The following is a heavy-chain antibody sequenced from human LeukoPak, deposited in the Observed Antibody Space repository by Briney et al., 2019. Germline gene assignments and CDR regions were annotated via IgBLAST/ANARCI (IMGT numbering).Heavy chain of an antibody. CDR1: GYTFTSYA. Sequence: ASVKVSCKASGYTFTSYAIHWVRQAPGQRLEWMGWINAGTGNRKYSQKFQDRVTITRETSATTAYMELSSLRSEDTAVYYCARAQLDSLYCSSTSCPGYFDYWGQGTLVTVSS. CDR3: ARAQLDSLYCSSTSCPGYFDY. D-gene: IGHD2-2*01. J-gene: IGHJ4*02. V-gene: IGHV1-3*01. CDR2: INAGTGNR.